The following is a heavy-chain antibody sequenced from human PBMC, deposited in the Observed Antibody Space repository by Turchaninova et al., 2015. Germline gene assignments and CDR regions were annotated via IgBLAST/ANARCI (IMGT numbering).Heavy chain of an antibody. D-gene: IGHD3-10*01. CDR2: LNHSVSP. V-gene: IGHV4-34*01. Sequence: QVQLQQWGAGLLKPSETLSLTCAVYGGSFSGYYWSWIRQPPGKGLEWIGELNHSVSPNYHPSLKSRVTISVDTSINQFSLKLSFGTASYTAVYYGARVRDDYGSGIDYWGQGTLVTVSS. J-gene: IGHJ4*02. CDR1: GGSFSGYY. CDR3: ARVRDDYGSGIDY.